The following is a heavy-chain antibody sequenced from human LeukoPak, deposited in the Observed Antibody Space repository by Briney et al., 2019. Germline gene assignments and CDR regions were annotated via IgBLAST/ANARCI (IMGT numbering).Heavy chain of an antibody. V-gene: IGHV3-23*01. Sequence: GGSLRLSCAASGFTFSSYGMSWVRQAPGKGLEWVSAISGSGGSTYYADSVKGRFTISRDNSKNTLYLQMNSLRAEDTAVYYCAMLSRSNWFDPWGQGTLVTVSS. CDR2: ISGSGGST. CDR3: AMLSRSNWFDP. D-gene: IGHD3-16*01. CDR1: GFTFSSYG. J-gene: IGHJ5*02.